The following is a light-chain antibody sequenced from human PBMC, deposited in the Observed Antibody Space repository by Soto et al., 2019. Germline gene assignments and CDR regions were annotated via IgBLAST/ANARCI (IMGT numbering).Light chain of an antibody. CDR2: DVS. CDR1: SSDVGGYNY. CDR3: SSYTSSSPFV. Sequence: QSALTQPASVSGSPGQSITISCTGTSSDVGGYNYVSWYQQLPGKAPKLMIYDVSNRPSGVSNRFSGSKSGNTASLTISGLQAEDEPDYYCSSYTSSSPFVFGTGTKVTVL. J-gene: IGLJ1*01. V-gene: IGLV2-14*01.